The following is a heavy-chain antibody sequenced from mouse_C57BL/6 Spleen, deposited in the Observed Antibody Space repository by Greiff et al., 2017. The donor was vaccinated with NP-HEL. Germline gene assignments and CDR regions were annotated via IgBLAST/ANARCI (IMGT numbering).Heavy chain of an antibody. CDR2: ISSGGDNI. CDR3: TRPYTVVAWGYFDV. V-gene: IGHV5-9-1*02. Sequence: DVHLVESGEGLVKPGGSLKLSCAASGFTFSSYAMSWVRQTPEKRLEWVAYISSGGDNIYYADTVKGRFTIARDNARNTLYLQMSSLKSEDTAMYYWTRPYTVVAWGYFDVWGTGTTVTVSS. D-gene: IGHD1-1*01. J-gene: IGHJ1*03. CDR1: GFTFSSYA.